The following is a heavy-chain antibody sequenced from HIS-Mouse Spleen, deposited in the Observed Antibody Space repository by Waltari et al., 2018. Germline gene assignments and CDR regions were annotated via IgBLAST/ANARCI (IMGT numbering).Heavy chain of an antibody. Sequence: QLQLQESGPGLVKPSETLSLTCTVSGGSISSRGYYWGGLPQPHGKGLEWIGSIYYSGSTYYNPSLKSRVTISVDTSKNQFSLKLSSVTAADTAVYYCAREIPYSSSWYDWYFDLWGRGTLVTVSS. CDR2: IYYSGST. V-gene: IGHV4-39*07. D-gene: IGHD6-13*01. J-gene: IGHJ2*01. CDR3: AREIPYSSSWYDWYFDL. CDR1: GGSISSRGYY.